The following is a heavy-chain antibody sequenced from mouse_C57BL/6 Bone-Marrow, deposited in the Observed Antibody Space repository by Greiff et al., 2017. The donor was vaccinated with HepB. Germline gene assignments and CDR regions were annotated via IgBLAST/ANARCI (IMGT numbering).Heavy chain of an antibody. V-gene: IGHV1-19*01. J-gene: IGHJ2*01. CDR1: GYTFTDYY. D-gene: IGHD2-1*01. CDR2: INPYNGGT. Sequence: VQLQQSGPVLVKPGASVKMSCKASGYTFTDYYMNWVKQSHGKSLEWIGVINPYNGGTSYNQKFKGKATLTVDKSSSTAYMELNSLTSEDSAVYYCARSGNYGNYVVYWGQGTTLTVSS. CDR3: ARSGNYGNYVVY.